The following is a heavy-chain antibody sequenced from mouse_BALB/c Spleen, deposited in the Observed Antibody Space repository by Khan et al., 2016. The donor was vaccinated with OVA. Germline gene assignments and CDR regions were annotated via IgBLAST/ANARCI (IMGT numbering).Heavy chain of an antibody. D-gene: IGHD2-14*01. CDR3: VRDGAYHRNDGWFAY. CDR2: INPSNGYS. Sequence: QVQLQQSGAELARPGASVKMSCKASGYTFTSYTIHWIKLRPGQGLEWIGYINPSNGYSNYNQKFKDKVTLTADKYSTTAYMQLSSLTSDDSAVYNCVRDGAYHRNDGWFAYWGLGTLVTVSA. V-gene: IGHV1-4*01. J-gene: IGHJ3*01. CDR1: GYTFTSYT.